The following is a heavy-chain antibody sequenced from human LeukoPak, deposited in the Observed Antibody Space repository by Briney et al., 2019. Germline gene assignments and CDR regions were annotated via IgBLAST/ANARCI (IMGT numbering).Heavy chain of an antibody. CDR2: IITNTGNP. CDR3: ARVRIRNNIVMVTATGRYGMDV. J-gene: IGHJ6*02. V-gene: IGHV7-4-1*02. CDR1: GYTFISYA. Sequence: VSVKVSCKASGYTFISYAMNWVRQAPGQGLEWVGWIITNTGNPTYAQGFTGRFVFSLDTSVSTAYLQISSLKPEDTAVYYCARVRIRNNIVMVTATGRYGMDVWGQGTTVTVSS. D-gene: IGHD2-21*02.